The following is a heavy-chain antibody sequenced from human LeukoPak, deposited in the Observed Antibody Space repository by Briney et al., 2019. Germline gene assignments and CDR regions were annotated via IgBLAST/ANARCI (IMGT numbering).Heavy chain of an antibody. CDR2: ISGSGGST. Sequence: GGPLRLSCAASGFTFSSYAMSWVRQAPGKGLDWVSAISGSGGSTYYADSVKGRFTISRDNSKNTLYLQMNSLRAEDTAVYYCEKPRGVGANWFDPWGQGTLVTVSS. CDR1: GFTFSSYA. V-gene: IGHV3-23*01. J-gene: IGHJ5*02. CDR3: EKPRGVGANWFDP. D-gene: IGHD1-26*01.